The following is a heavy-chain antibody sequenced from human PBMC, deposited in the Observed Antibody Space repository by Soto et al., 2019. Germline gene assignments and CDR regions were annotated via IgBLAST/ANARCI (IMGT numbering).Heavy chain of an antibody. CDR2: ISYDGSNK. CDR1: GFTFSSYG. CDR3: AKDLPYSSSRGDNWFDP. J-gene: IGHJ5*02. D-gene: IGHD6-6*01. Sequence: GGSLRLSCAASGFTFSSYGMHWVRQAPGRGLEWVAVISYDGSNKYYADSVKGRFTISRDNSKNTLYLQMNSLRAEDTAVYYYAKDLPYSSSRGDNWFDPWGQGTLVTVSS. V-gene: IGHV3-30*18.